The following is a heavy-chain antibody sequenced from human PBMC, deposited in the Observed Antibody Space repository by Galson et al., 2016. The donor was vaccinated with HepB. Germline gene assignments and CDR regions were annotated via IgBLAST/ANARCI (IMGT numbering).Heavy chain of an antibody. Sequence: SETLSLTCTVSGGFISNYYWSWIRQPPGKGLEWIAYIYYSGSTNQNPSLKSRVTISVDTSKNQFPLQLRSVTAADTAVYYCARDRGSAAGFDYWGQGTLVTVSS. CDR3: ARDRGSAAGFDY. V-gene: IGHV4-59*01. CDR1: GGFISNYY. D-gene: IGHD6-13*01. CDR2: IYYSGST. J-gene: IGHJ4*02.